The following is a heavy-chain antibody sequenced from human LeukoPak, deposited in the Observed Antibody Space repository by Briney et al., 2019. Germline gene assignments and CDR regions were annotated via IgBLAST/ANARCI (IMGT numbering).Heavy chain of an antibody. Sequence: GESLKISCQGSGYTFSNNWITWVRQMPGKGLEWMGKINPSDSYTDYNPPFQGHVTISADKSISTAYLQWSSLKASDTALYYCARGLGWLDPWGQGTLVTVSS. CDR3: ARGLGWLDP. CDR1: GYTFSNNW. V-gene: IGHV5-10-1*01. CDR2: INPSDSYT. J-gene: IGHJ5*02.